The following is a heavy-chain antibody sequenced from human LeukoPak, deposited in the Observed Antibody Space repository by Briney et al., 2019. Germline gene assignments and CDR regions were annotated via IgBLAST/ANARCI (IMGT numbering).Heavy chain of an antibody. D-gene: IGHD3-10*01. J-gene: IGHJ4*02. CDR3: ATLWFGEQYYFDY. CDR1: GYTFTGYY. Sequence: ASVKVSCKASGYTFTGYYMHWVRQAPGQGLEWMGWINPNSGGTKYAQKFQDRVTMTSDTSISTAYMELSRLRSDDTAVYYCATLWFGEQYYFDYWGQGTLVTVSS. CDR2: INPNSGGT. V-gene: IGHV1-2*02.